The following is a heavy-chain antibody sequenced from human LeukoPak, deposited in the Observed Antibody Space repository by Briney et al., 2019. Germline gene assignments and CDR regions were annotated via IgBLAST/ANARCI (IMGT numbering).Heavy chain of an antibody. D-gene: IGHD2-15*01. CDR3: AIIALGYCSGGSCADY. Sequence: GGSLRLSCAASGFTFSSYSMNWVRQAPGKGLEWVSSISSSSSYIYYADSVKGRFTISRDNSKNTLYLQMNSLRAEDTAVYYCAIIALGYCSGGSCADYWGQGTLVTVSS. CDR1: GFTFSSYS. J-gene: IGHJ4*02. CDR2: ISSSSSYI. V-gene: IGHV3-21*01.